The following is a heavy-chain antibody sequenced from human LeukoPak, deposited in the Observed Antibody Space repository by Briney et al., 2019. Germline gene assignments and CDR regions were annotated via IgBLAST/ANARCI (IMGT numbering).Heavy chain of an antibody. CDR3: AREGRYYDSSGYADQAPLGY. CDR1: GDTFSSYA. CDR2: IIPIFGTA. D-gene: IGHD3-22*01. Sequence: SVKVSCKASGDTFSSYAISWVRQAPGQGLEWMGGIIPIFGTANYAQKFQGRVTITADESTSTAYMELSSLRSEDTAVYYCAREGRYYDSSGYADQAPLGYWGQGTLVTVSS. V-gene: IGHV1-69*13. J-gene: IGHJ4*02.